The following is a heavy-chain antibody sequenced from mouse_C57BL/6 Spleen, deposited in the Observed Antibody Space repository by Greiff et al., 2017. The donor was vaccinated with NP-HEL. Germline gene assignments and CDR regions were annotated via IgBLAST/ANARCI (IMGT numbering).Heavy chain of an antibody. CDR2: IDPSDSET. Sequence: QVQLQQPGAELVRPGSSVKLSCKASGYTFTSYWMHWVKQRPIQGLEWIGNIDPSDSETHYNQKFKDKATLTVDKYSSTAYMQLSSLTSEASAFYYCAREVITTVVARYAMDYWGQGTSVTVSS. CDR3: AREVITTVVARYAMDY. CDR1: GYTFTSYW. D-gene: IGHD1-1*01. J-gene: IGHJ4*01. V-gene: IGHV1-52*01.